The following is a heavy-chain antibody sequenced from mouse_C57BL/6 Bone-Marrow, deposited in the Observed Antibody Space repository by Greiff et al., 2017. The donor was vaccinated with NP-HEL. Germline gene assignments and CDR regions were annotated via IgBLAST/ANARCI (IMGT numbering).Heavy chain of an antibody. Sequence: VQLQQSGAELVRPGASVKLSCTASGFNIKDYYMHWVKQRPEQGLEWIGRIDPEDGDTEYAPKFQGKATMTADTSSNTAYLQLSSLTSVDTAVYYCTTPYYYGSSYGAWFAYWGQGTLVTVSA. V-gene: IGHV14-1*01. J-gene: IGHJ3*01. CDR2: IDPEDGDT. D-gene: IGHD1-1*01. CDR1: GFNIKDYY. CDR3: TTPYYYGSSYGAWFAY.